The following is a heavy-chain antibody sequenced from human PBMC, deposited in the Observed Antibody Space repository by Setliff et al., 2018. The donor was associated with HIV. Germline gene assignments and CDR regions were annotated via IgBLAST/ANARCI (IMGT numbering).Heavy chain of an antibody. CDR3: AKTIRGYISGDYMDV. Sequence: PSETLSLTCTISGGSITSHYWSWIRQPPGKGLEWIGYVFYTGGTNYRPSLRGRVTISVDTSKNHFSLKLSPVTAADTAVYYCAKTIRGYISGDYMDVWGKGTTVTVSS. D-gene: IGHD5-18*01. J-gene: IGHJ6*03. CDR2: VFYTGGT. V-gene: IGHV4-59*11. CDR1: GGSITSHY.